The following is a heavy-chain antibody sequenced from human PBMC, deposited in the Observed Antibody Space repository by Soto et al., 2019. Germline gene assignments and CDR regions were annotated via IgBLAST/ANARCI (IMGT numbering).Heavy chain of an antibody. V-gene: IGHV1-2*04. CDR2: INPNSGGT. D-gene: IGHD2-2*01. J-gene: IGHJ6*02. CDR1: GYTFTGYY. Sequence: QVQLVQSGAEVKKPGASVKVSCKASGYTFTGYYMHWVRQAPGQGLEWMGWINPNSGGTNYAQKFQGWVTMTRDTSISTAYLGLSRLGSDDTAVYCCARRYCSSTSCYVKDYGMDVWGHGTTVTVSS. CDR3: ARRYCSSTSCYVKDYGMDV.